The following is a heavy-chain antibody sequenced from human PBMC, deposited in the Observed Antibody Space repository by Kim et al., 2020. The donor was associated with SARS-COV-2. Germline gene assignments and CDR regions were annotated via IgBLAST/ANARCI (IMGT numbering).Heavy chain of an antibody. CDR2: INSDGSST. D-gene: IGHD3-10*01. J-gene: IGHJ6*02. V-gene: IGHV3-74*01. CDR1: GFTFSSYW. Sequence: GGSLRLSCAASGFTFSSYWMHWVRQAPGKGLVWVSRINSDGSSTSYADSVKGRFTISRDNAKNTLYLQMNSLRAEDTAVYYCAKSPPRRTMVRGVRNYYYGMDVWGQGTTVTVSS. CDR3: AKSPPRRTMVRGVRNYYYGMDV.